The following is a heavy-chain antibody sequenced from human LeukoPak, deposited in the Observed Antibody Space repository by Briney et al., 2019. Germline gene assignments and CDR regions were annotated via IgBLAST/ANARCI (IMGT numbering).Heavy chain of an antibody. J-gene: IGHJ4*02. V-gene: IGHV7-4-1*02. D-gene: IGHD3-22*01. CDR3: AREGNNKYYYDSSGYKKSFDY. CDR2: INTNTGNP. Sequence: ASVKVSCKASGYTFTSYAMYWVRQAPGQGLEWTGWINTNTGNPTYAQGFTGRFVFSLDTSVSTAYLQISSLKAEDTAVYYCAREGNNKYYYDSSGYKKSFDYWGQGTLVTVSS. CDR1: GYTFTSYA.